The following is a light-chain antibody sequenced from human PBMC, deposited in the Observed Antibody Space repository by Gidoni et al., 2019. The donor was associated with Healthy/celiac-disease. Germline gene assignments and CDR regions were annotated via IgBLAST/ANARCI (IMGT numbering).Light chain of an antibody. Sequence: EIVMTQPPATLSVSPGERPTLSCRASQSVSSNLAWYQQKPGQAPRLLIYGASTRATGIPARISGSGSGTEFTLTISSLQSEDFAVYYCQQYNNWPPLTFGGGTKVEIK. CDR2: GAS. V-gene: IGKV3-15*01. CDR3: QQYNNWPPLT. J-gene: IGKJ4*01. CDR1: QSVSSN.